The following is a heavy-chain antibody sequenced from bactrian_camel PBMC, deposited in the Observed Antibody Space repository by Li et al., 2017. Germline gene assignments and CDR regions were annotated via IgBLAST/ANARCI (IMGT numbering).Heavy chain of an antibody. D-gene: IGHD3*01. CDR1: SSTYSGYC. CDR2: MYTGFGGGNI. V-gene: IGHV3S31*01. J-gene: IGHJ4*01. Sequence: VQLVESGGASVQAGGSLRLSCVASSSTYSGYCQGWFRQTPGKGREGVAAMYTGFGGGNIYYDDSVKGRFTISQDNSKNTLSLQMNSLKPEDTAMYYCAADPGSCPYHIDRVFIDEYNHWGQGTQVAVS. CDR3: AADPGSCPYHIDRVFIDEYNH.